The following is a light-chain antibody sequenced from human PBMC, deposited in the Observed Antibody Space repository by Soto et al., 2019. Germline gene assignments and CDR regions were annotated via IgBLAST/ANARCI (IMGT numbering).Light chain of an antibody. CDR3: QQRSNWPLT. V-gene: IGKV3-11*01. Sequence: EIVLTQSPATLSLSPGERATVSCRASQSISNYLGWYQQKPGQAPRLLFYDASNRATGIPARFSGSGSGTDFTLTISSLEPEDFAVYYCQQRSNWPLTFGGGTKVEIK. CDR2: DAS. CDR1: QSISNY. J-gene: IGKJ4*01.